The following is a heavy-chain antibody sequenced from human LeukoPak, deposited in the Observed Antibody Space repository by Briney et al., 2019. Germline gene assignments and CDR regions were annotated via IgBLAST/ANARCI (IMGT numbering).Heavy chain of an antibody. CDR3: ARVEVRGVIIPDHFDY. Sequence: ASVKVSCKASGYSFTSFYIHWVRQAPGHGLEWMGVINPSGGSPTYAQKFQGRVTMTTDTSTSTAYMELRSLRSDDTAVYYCARVEVRGVIIPDHFDYWGQGTLVTVSS. CDR1: GYSFTSFY. J-gene: IGHJ4*02. D-gene: IGHD3-10*01. V-gene: IGHV1-46*01. CDR2: INPSGGSP.